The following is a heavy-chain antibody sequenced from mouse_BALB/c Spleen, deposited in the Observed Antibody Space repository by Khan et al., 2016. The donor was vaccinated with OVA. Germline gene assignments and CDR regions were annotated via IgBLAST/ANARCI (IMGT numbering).Heavy chain of an antibody. J-gene: IGHJ3*01. CDR2: ISDLAYSI. CDR1: GFTFSDYG. CDR3: ARGGGTAPFAY. D-gene: IGHD1-2*01. Sequence: EVELVESGGGLVQPGGSRKLSCAASGFTFSDYGMAWVRQAPGKGPEWVAFISDLAYSIYYADTVTGRFTISREHAKNTLYLEMSSLRSEDTAMYYCARGGGTAPFAYWGQGTLVTVSA. V-gene: IGHV5-15*02.